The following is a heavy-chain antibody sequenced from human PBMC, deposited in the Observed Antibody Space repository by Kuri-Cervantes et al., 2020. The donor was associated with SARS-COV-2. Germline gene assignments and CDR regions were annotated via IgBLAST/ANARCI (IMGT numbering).Heavy chain of an antibody. CDR2: INPNSGGT. Sequence: ASVKVSCKASGYTFTGYYMHWVRQAPGQGLEWMGWINPNSGGTNYAQKFQGWVTMTRDTSISTAYMELRSLRSDDTAVYYCARDRAGAYSSGENDYWGQGTLVTVSS. CDR1: GYTFTGYY. CDR3: ARDRAGAYSSGENDY. D-gene: IGHD6-19*01. V-gene: IGHV1-2*04. J-gene: IGHJ4*02.